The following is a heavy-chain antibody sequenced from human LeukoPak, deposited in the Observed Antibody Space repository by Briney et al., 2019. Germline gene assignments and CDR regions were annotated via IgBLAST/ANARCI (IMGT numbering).Heavy chain of an antibody. D-gene: IGHD3-22*01. CDR1: GFTVSSSY. CDR3: ARVSSTGYGVSSGLFY. CDR2: ISGRDNIL. J-gene: IGHJ4*02. V-gene: IGHV3-11*01. Sequence: GGSLRLSCAASGFTVSSSYMSWVRQAPGKGLEWVAYISGRDNILYYAASVKGRFTVSRDNAKTSLPLQLNNLRAEDTAMYYCARVSSTGYGVSSGLFYWGQGTLVTVSS.